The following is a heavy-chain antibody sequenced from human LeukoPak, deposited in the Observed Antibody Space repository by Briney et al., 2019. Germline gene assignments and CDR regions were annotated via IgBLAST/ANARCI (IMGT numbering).Heavy chain of an antibody. D-gene: IGHD4-17*01. Sequence: SVKVSCKASRGTFRSYAISWLRQAPAQGLEWTGRIIPILGIANYAQKFQGRVTITADKSTSTAYMELSSLRSEDTAVYYCAVPSTTVTPNFAYWGQGTLVTVSS. CDR1: RGTFRSYA. J-gene: IGHJ4*02. V-gene: IGHV1-69*04. CDR3: AVPSTTVTPNFAY. CDR2: IIPILGIA.